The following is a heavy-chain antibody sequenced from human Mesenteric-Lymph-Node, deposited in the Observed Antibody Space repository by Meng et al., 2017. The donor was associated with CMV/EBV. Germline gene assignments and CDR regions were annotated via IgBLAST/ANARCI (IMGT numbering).Heavy chain of an antibody. Sequence: SETLSLTCSVSGYSISSGYYWGWVRQSPEKGLEWIGSIFYSGSTYYNPSLKSRVTISVDTSKNQFSLKLSSMTAADTAVYYCARLLPYYYYGMDVWGQGTTVTISS. J-gene: IGHJ6*02. CDR3: ARLLPYYYYGMDV. CDR1: GYSISSGYY. CDR2: IFYSGST. D-gene: IGHD2/OR15-2a*01. V-gene: IGHV4-38-2*02.